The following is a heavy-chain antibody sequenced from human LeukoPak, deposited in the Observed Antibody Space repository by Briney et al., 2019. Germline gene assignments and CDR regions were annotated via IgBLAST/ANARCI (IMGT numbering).Heavy chain of an antibody. CDR3: AREGVAAAPSGIYYYYYMDV. D-gene: IGHD6-13*01. CDR1: GGSISSYY. Sequence: SETLSLTCTVSGGSISSYYWSWIRQPAGKGLEWIGRIYTSGSTNYNPSLKSRVTMSVDTSKNQFSLKLSSVTAADTAVYYCAREGVAAAPSGIYYYYYMDVWGKGTTVTVSS. V-gene: IGHV4-4*07. CDR2: IYTSGST. J-gene: IGHJ6*03.